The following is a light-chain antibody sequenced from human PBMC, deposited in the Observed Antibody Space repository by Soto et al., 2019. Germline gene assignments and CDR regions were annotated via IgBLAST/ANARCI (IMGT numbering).Light chain of an antibody. J-gene: IGLJ3*02. CDR3: ATWDDSLSGRV. CDR2: VNN. CDR1: RSNIGSNY. Sequence: QSVLTQPPSASGTPGQRVTISCSGSRSNIGSNYVYWYQQLPGTAPKLLISVNNQRPSGVPDRFSGSKSGTSASRASSGLRSEDEADYYCATWDDSLSGRVFGGGTKLTVL. V-gene: IGLV1-47*01.